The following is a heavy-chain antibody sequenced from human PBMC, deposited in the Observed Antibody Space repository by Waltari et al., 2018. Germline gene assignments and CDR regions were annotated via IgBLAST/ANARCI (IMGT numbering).Heavy chain of an antibody. D-gene: IGHD3-16*02. CDR2: INHSGST. J-gene: IGHJ4*02. CDR1: GGSFSGYY. CDR3: ARGVYDYVWGSYRYTGYFDY. V-gene: IGHV4-34*01. Sequence: QVQLQQWGAGLLKPSATLSLTCAVYGGSFSGYYWSWIRQPPGQGLEWIGEINHSGSTNYNPSLKSRVTISVDTSKNQFSLKLSSVTAADTAVYYCARGVYDYVWGSYRYTGYFDYWGQGTLVTVSS.